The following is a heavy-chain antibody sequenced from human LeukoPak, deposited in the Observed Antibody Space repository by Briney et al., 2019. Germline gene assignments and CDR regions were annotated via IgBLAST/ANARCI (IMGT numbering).Heavy chain of an antibody. CDR3: AREKIGYYYGSGRGWFDP. D-gene: IGHD3-22*01. J-gene: IGHJ5*02. CDR1: GGSISSSNW. CDR2: IYHSGST. Sequence: PSETLSLTCAVSGGSISSSNWWSWVRQPPGKGLEWIGEIYHSGSTNYNPSLKSRVTISVDTSKKQFSLKLSSVTAADTAVYYCAREKIGYYYGSGRGWFDPWGQGTLVTVSS. V-gene: IGHV4-4*02.